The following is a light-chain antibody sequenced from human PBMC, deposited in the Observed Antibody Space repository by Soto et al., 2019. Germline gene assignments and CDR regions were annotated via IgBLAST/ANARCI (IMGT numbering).Light chain of an antibody. Sequence: QSVLTQPASVSGSPGQSITISCTGTSSDVGSYNLVSWYQQHPGKAPKLMIYEGSKRPSGVSXXFSXSKXXNXASXTISGLQAEDEADYYCCSYAGSSTFVVFGGGTKLTVL. CDR2: EGS. J-gene: IGLJ2*01. CDR1: SSDVGSYNL. V-gene: IGLV2-23*03. CDR3: CSYAGSSTFVV.